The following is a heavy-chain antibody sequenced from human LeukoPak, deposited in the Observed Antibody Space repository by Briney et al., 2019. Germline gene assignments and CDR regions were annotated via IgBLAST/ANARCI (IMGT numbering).Heavy chain of an antibody. CDR3: ARHRVTTDNYYYMDV. V-gene: IGHV3-20*04. CDR2: INWNGGST. J-gene: IGHJ6*03. Sequence: GGSLRLSCAASGFTFDDYGMSWVRQAPGKGLEWVSGINWNGGSTGYADSVRGRFTISRDNAKNSLYLQMNSLRAGDTALYYCARHRVTTDNYYYMDVWGKRTTVTVSS. D-gene: IGHD4-11*01. CDR1: GFTFDDYG.